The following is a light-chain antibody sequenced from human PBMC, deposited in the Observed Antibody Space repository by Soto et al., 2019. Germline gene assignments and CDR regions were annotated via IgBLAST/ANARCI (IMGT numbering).Light chain of an antibody. CDR3: DSYSSSTTLYL. CDR2: DVS. V-gene: IGLV2-14*01. Sequence: QSALTQPASVSGSPRHSISISCTGTSTDVGGYNHVSWYQQHPGKAPKLMISDVSNRPSGVSIRFSGSKSGNTASLTISGLQAEDEADYYCDSYSSSTTLYLFGTGTKVTVL. J-gene: IGLJ1*01. CDR1: STDVGGYNH.